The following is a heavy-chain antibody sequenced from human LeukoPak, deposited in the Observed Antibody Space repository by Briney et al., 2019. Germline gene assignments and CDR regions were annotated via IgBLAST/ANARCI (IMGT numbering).Heavy chain of an antibody. V-gene: IGHV4-4*02. CDR1: GGSISSSNW. CDR2: IYHSGST. Sequence: SETLALTCAVPGGSISSSNWWGWVRQPPGKGLEWNGEIYHSGSTNYNPSLKSRVTISVDKPKNQFSLKLSSVTAADTAVYYCARGLWFGESLGGCWFDPWGQGTLVTVSS. CDR3: ARGLWFGESLGGCWFDP. J-gene: IGHJ5*02. D-gene: IGHD3-10*01.